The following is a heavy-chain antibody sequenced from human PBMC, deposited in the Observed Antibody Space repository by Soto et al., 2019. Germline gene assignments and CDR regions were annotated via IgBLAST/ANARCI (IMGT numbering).Heavy chain of an antibody. CDR3: AKDLFMAPDVTAIQDY. CDR2: ISYDGSIT. CDR1: GFTFSTYG. Sequence: QVQLVESGGGVVQPGRSLRLSCAASGFTFSTYGMHWVRQAPGKGLEWVAVISYDGSITHYADSLKGRFTISRDNSKNTLFLQIYSLSAEDTAVYYCAKDLFMAPDVTAIQDYWGQGTLVTVSS. D-gene: IGHD3-10*01. V-gene: IGHV3-30*18. J-gene: IGHJ4*02.